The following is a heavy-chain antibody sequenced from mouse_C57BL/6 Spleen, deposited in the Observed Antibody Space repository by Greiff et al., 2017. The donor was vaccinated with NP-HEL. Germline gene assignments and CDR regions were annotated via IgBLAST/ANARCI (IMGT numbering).Heavy chain of an antibody. Sequence: VQLQQSGAELVMPGASVKLSCKASGYTFTSYWMHWVKQRPGQGLEWIGEIDPSDSYTNYNQKFKGKSTLTVDKSSSTAYMQLSSLTSEDSAVYYCARSGLGNYGYFDVWGTGTTVTVSS. CDR1: GYTFTSYW. CDR3: ARSGLGNYGYFDV. J-gene: IGHJ1*03. D-gene: IGHD4-1*01. CDR2: IDPSDSYT. V-gene: IGHV1-69*01.